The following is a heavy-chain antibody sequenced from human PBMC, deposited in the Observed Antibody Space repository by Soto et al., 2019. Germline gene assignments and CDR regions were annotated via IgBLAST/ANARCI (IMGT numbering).Heavy chain of an antibody. CDR1: GFTFSSYA. CDR2: IISNGGST. D-gene: IGHD3-10*01. CDR3: ARAEKWSGSPPPYDY. J-gene: IGHJ4*02. V-gene: IGHV3-64*01. Sequence: EVQLVESGGGLVQPGGSLRLSCAASGFTFSSYAMHWVRQAPGKGLEYVSAIISNGGSTYYANSVKGRFTISRDNSKNTLYLQMGSLRAEDMAVYYCARAEKWSGSPPPYDYWGQGTLVTVSS.